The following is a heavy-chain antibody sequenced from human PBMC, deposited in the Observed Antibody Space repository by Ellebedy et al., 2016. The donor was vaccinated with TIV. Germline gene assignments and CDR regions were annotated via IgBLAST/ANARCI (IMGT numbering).Heavy chain of an antibody. Sequence: PGGSLRLSCAASGFTFSSYAMSWVRQAPGKGLVWVSAISGSGGSTYYADSVKGRFTISRDNSKNTLYLQMNSLRAEDTAVYYCASHYPYADYPDRTEYWGQGILVTVSS. CDR2: ISGSGGST. CDR3: ASHYPYADYPDRTEY. V-gene: IGHV3-23*01. CDR1: GFTFSSYA. D-gene: IGHD4-17*01. J-gene: IGHJ4*02.